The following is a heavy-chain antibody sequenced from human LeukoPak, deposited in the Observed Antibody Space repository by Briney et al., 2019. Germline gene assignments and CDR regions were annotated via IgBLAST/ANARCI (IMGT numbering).Heavy chain of an antibody. Sequence: GGSPRLSCAASGFTFSSYGMHWVRQAPGKGLEWVAFIRYDGSNKYYADSVKGRFTISRDNSKNTLYLQMNSLRAEDTAVYYCASLSETGYSSSWYGAFDYWGQGTLVTVSS. V-gene: IGHV3-30*02. J-gene: IGHJ4*02. CDR2: IRYDGSNK. CDR1: GFTFSSYG. CDR3: ASLSETGYSSSWYGAFDY. D-gene: IGHD6-13*01.